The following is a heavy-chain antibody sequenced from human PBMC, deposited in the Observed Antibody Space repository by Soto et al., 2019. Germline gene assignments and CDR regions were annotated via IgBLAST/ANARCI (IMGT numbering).Heavy chain of an antibody. J-gene: IGHJ5*02. CDR1: GFSLSTSGVG. D-gene: IGHD3-22*01. CDR3: AHRLYDSSTSRERWFAP. V-gene: IGHV2-5*02. CDR2: IYWDDDK. Sequence: QITLKESGPTLVKPTQTLTLTCTFSGFSLSTSGVGVAWIRQSPGKALEWLAFIYWDDDKRYSPSLKSRLTITQDTSKNQVVLTMTNMDPVDTATYYCAHRLYDSSTSRERWFAPWGQGTLVTVSS.